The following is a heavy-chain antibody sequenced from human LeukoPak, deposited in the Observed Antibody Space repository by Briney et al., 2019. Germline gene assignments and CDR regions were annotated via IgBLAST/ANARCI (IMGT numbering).Heavy chain of an antibody. CDR3: ARGDYGSGSRKYYFDY. Sequence: ASVKVSCKASGCTFTSYGISWVRQAPGQGLEWMGWISAYNGNTNYAQKLQGRVTMTTDTSTSTAYMELRSLRSDDTAVYYCARGDYGSGSRKYYFDYWGQGTLVTVSS. J-gene: IGHJ4*02. CDR1: GCTFTSYG. CDR2: ISAYNGNT. V-gene: IGHV1-18*01. D-gene: IGHD3-10*01.